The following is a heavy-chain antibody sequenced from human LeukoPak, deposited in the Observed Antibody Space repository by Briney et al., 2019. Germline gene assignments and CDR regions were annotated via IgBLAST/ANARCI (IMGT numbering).Heavy chain of an antibody. Sequence: ASVKVSCKASGYTFTGYYMHWVRQAPGQGLEWMGWINPNSGGTNYAQKFQGRVTMTRDTSISTAYMELSRLRSDDTAVYYCARVGSYDILTGRYYYYMDVWGKGTTVTVSS. D-gene: IGHD3-9*01. V-gene: IGHV1-2*02. CDR2: INPNSGGT. CDR1: GYTFTGYY. CDR3: ARVGSYDILTGRYYYYMDV. J-gene: IGHJ6*03.